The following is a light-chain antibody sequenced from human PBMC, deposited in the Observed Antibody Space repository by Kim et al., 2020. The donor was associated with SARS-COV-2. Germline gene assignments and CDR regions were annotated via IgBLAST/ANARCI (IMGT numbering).Light chain of an antibody. CDR3: SSLTSRTTLV. Sequence: QSALTQPASVSGSPGQSITISCTGSSSDIGDYNYVSWFQQYPDKAPKLMIFDVSNRPSGVSNRFSGSKSGNTASLTISGLQAEDEADYYCSSLTSRTTLVFGGGTQLTVL. CDR2: DVS. J-gene: IGLJ2*01. CDR1: SSDIGDYNY. V-gene: IGLV2-14*03.